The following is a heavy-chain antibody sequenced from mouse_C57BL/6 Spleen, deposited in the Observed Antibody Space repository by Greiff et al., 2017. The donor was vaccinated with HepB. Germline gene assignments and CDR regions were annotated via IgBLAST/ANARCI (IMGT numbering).Heavy chain of an antibody. CDR1: GFTFSDYY. D-gene: IGHD1-1*01. CDR3: AREDYGSSYGAWFAY. V-gene: IGHV5-16*01. J-gene: IGHJ3*01. CDR2: INYDGSST. Sequence: EVQRVESEGGLVQPGSSMKLSCTASGFTFSDYYMAWVRQVPEKGLEWVANINYDGSSTYYLDSLKSRFIISRDNAKNILYLQMSSLKSEDTATYYCAREDYGSSYGAWFAYWGQGTLVTVSA.